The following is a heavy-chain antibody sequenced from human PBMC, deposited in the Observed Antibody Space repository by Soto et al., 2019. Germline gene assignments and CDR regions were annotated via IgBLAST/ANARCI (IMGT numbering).Heavy chain of an antibody. D-gene: IGHD2-2*01. Sequence: GGSLRLSCAASGFTFSSYAMHWVRQAPGKGLEWVAVISYDGSNKYYADSVKGRFTISRDNSKNTLYLQMNSLRAEDTAVYYCARDGADIVLVPAAWNYYYYGMDVWGQGTTVTVSS. CDR1: GFTFSSYA. J-gene: IGHJ6*02. CDR3: ARDGADIVLVPAAWNYYYYGMDV. CDR2: ISYDGSNK. V-gene: IGHV3-30-3*01.